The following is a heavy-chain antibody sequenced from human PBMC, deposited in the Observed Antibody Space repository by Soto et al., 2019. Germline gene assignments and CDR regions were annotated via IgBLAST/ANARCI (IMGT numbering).Heavy chain of an antibody. CDR2: ISGSGGST. Sequence: EVQLLESGGGLVQPGGSLXLSCXASGFTFSNYAMNWVRQAPGKGLEWVSVISGSGGSTYYADSVKGRFTISRDNSKNTLYLQMNSLRAEDTAVYYCASRNSGWYFDYWGQGTLVTVSS. D-gene: IGHD6-19*01. CDR3: ASRNSGWYFDY. CDR1: GFTFSNYA. J-gene: IGHJ4*02. V-gene: IGHV3-23*01.